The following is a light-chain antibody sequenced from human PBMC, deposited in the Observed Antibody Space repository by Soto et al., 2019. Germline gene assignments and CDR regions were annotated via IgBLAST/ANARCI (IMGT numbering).Light chain of an antibody. CDR3: QQYGSSPS. CDR2: DAY. V-gene: IGKV3D-20*01. Sequence: EIVLTQSPGTLSLSPGERASLSCRASQSVSNSYLAWYQQKPGLAPRLLIYDAYSRATGISDRFSGSGSGTDFILTISRLEPEDFTVYYCQQYGSSPSFGGGTKVDIK. CDR1: QSVSNSY. J-gene: IGKJ4*01.